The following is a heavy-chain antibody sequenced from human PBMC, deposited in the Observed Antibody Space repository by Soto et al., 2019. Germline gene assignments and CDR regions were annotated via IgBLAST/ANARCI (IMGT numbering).Heavy chain of an antibody. V-gene: IGHV3-7*03. CDR1: GFTFSRYW. CDR3: ARFPDGSGSYYFFDF. CDR2: INRDGNEK. D-gene: IGHD2-15*01. Sequence: GGSLRLSCAASGFTFSRYWMSWVRQAPGKGLQWVANINRDGNEKYYVDSLKGRFTISRDNAENSLYLQMNTLRAEDTAVYYCARFPDGSGSYYFFDFCDRGSLV. J-gene: IGHJ4*02.